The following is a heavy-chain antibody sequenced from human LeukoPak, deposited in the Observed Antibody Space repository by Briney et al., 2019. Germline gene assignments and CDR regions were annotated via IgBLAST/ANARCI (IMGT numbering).Heavy chain of an antibody. CDR3: AKESIVVVPAPINNDPLDY. J-gene: IGHJ4*02. V-gene: IGHV3-30*02. CDR2: IRYDGSNK. CDR1: GFTFSSYG. Sequence: GGSLRLSCAASGFTFSSYGMHWVRQAPGKGLEWVAFIRYDGSNKYYADSVKGRFTISRDNSKNTLYLQMNSLRAEDTAVYYCAKESIVVVPAPINNDPLDYWGQGTLVTVSS. D-gene: IGHD2-2*02.